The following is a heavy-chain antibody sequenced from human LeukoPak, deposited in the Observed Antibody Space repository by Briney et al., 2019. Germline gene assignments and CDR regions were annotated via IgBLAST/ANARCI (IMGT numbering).Heavy chain of an antibody. CDR2: ISYSGST. V-gene: IGHV4-59*01. CDR1: GGSRSSNF. J-gene: IGHJ4*02. Sequence: SETLSLTCSVSGGSRSSNFWSWIRQPPGKGLEWIGYISYSGSTSYNPSLKSRVTISIDTPKIQSSLKLSSVTAADTAVYYCARNIGPTGPTPFDFWGQGTLVTVSS. D-gene: IGHD1-1*01. CDR3: ARNIGPTGPTPFDF.